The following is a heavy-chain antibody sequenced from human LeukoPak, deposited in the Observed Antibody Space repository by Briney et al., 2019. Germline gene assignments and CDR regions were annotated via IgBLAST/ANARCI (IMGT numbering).Heavy chain of an antibody. Sequence: ASVKVSCKASGYTFISYYMHWVRQAPGQGLEWMGIINPSGGSTSYAQKFQGRVTMTRDTSTSTVYTELSSVRSEDTAVYYCARRHSSGWWAFDYWGQGTLVTVSS. CDR1: GYTFISYY. V-gene: IGHV1-46*01. D-gene: IGHD6-19*01. CDR2: INPSGGST. CDR3: ARRHSSGWWAFDY. J-gene: IGHJ4*02.